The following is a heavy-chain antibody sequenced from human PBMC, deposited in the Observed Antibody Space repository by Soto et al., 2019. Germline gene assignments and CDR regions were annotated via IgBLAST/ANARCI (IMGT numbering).Heavy chain of an antibody. J-gene: IGHJ4*02. V-gene: IGHV3-21*01. CDR2: ISASSTYI. CDR1: GFIFSSYT. D-gene: IGHD5-12*01. CDR3: ARGWLRDPWMY. Sequence: EVQLVESGGGLVKPGGSLRLSCAASGFIFSSYTMNWVRQAPGKGLEWVSSISASSTYIYYADSLKGRVTISRDNAYNSLYLQMNSLRAEDTAVYYCARGWLRDPWMYWGQGTLGTVSS.